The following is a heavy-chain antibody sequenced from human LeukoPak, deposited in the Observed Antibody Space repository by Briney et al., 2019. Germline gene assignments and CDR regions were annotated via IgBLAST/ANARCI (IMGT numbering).Heavy chain of an antibody. CDR2: IYYRGST. D-gene: IGHD7-27*01. J-gene: IGHJ4*02. V-gene: IGHV4-39*07. CDR3: ARDKTGFDY. Sequence: SQTLSLTCTVSGGSISSGSYYWVWIRQPPGKGLEWIGSIYYRGSTYYSPSLTSRLTISVDTSKNQFSLRLSSVTAADTAVYYCARDKTGFDYWGQGTLVTVSS. CDR1: GGSISSGSYY.